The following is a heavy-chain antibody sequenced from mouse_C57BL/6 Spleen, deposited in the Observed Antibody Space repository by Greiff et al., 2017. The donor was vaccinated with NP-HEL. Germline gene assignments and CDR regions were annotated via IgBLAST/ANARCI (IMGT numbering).Heavy chain of an antibody. CDR3: ATNWDAGDY. V-gene: IGHV1-50*01. CDR1: GYTFTSYW. J-gene: IGHJ2*01. Sequence: QVQLKQPGAELVKPGASVKLSCKASGYTFTSYWMQWVKQRPGQGLEWIGEIDPSDSYTNYNQKFKGKATLTVDTSSSTAYMQLSSLTSEDSAVYYCATNWDAGDYWGQGTTLTVSS. CDR2: IDPSDSYT. D-gene: IGHD4-1*01.